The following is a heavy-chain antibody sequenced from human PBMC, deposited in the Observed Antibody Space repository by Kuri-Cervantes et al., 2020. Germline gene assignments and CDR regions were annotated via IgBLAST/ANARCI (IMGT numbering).Heavy chain of an antibody. J-gene: IGHJ3*02. CDR2: IRSKANSYAT. D-gene: IGHD1-7*01. Sequence: GESLKISCAASGFTFSGSAKHWVRQASGKGLEWVGRIRSKANSYATAYAASVKGRFTISRDDSKNTAYLQMNSLKTEDTAVYYCTRYNWNYDAFDIWGQGTMVTVSS. CDR3: TRYNWNYDAFDI. CDR1: GFTFSGSA. V-gene: IGHV3-73*01.